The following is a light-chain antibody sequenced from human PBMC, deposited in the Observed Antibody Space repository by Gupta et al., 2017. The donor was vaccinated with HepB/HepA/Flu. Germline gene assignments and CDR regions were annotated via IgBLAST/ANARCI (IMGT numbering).Light chain of an antibody. V-gene: IGKV4-1*01. CDR2: WAS. CDR1: QSVLYSSNNKNY. Sequence: DIVMTQSPDSLVVSPGERATINCKSSQSVLYSSNNKNYLAWYQQKPGQPPKLLIYWASTRESGVPDRFSGSGSGTDFTLTISSLQAEDVAVYYCQQYYSIPYSFGQGTKLEIK. CDR3: QQYYSIPYS. J-gene: IGKJ2*03.